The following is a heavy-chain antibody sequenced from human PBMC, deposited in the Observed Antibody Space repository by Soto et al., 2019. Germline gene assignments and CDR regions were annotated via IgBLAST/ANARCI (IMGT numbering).Heavy chain of an antibody. CDR1: GYSFTSYW. D-gene: IGHD3-22*01. V-gene: IGHV5-51*01. CDR3: ARWVEYYDSSGYYSFDY. J-gene: IGHJ4*02. Sequence: GESLKVSCKGAGYSFTSYWIGWVRQMPGKGLEWMGIIYPGDSDTRYSPSFQGQVTISADKSISTAYLQWSSLKASDTAMYYCARWVEYYDSSGYYSFDYWGQGTLVTSPQ. CDR2: IYPGDSDT.